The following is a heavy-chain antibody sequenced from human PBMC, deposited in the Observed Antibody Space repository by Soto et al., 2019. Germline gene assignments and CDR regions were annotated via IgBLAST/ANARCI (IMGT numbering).Heavy chain of an antibody. Sequence: GGSLSLSCAASGFTVSSNYMSWVRQAPGKGLEWVSVIYSGGSTYYADSVKGRFTISRHNSKNTLYLQMNSLRAEDTAVYYCARGYSSSWRHFDYWGQGTLVTVSS. D-gene: IGHD6-13*01. CDR3: ARGYSSSWRHFDY. V-gene: IGHV3-53*04. J-gene: IGHJ4*02. CDR1: GFTVSSNY. CDR2: IYSGGST.